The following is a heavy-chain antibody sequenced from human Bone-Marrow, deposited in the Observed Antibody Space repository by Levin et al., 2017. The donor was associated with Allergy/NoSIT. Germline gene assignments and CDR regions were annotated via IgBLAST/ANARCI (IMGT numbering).Heavy chain of an antibody. V-gene: IGHV3-30*03. Sequence: GESLKISCEVSGLSFSHYAMHWIRQAPCKGLEWVAHISSDGKDEYYAESVKGRFTISRDNSNNIVYLQMNDLRFEDTALFYCARSFRGFEDWGQGTLVTVAS. CDR3: ARSFRGFED. J-gene: IGHJ4*02. CDR2: ISSDGKDE. D-gene: IGHD3-10*01. CDR1: GLSFSHYA.